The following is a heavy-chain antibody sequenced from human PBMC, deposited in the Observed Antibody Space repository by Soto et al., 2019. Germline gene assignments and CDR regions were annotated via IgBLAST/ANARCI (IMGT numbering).Heavy chain of an antibody. J-gene: IGHJ5*01. CDR1: RFIFSDYA. V-gene: IGHV3-23*01. D-gene: IGHD1-26*01. CDR2: IGGGNTDR. CDR3: AKDALSYNGKWDWFDS. Sequence: DVQLLESGGGLVQPGGSLTLSCAASRFIFSDYAMNWVRQAPGKGLEWVSSIGGGNTDRYYADSVKGRFIISRDNSKDTMELQMGSLRDDDTAVYYCAKDALSYNGKWDWFDSWGQGTLVSVSS.